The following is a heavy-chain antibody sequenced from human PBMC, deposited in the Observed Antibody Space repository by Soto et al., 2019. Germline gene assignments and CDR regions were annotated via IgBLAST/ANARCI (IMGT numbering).Heavy chain of an antibody. D-gene: IGHD3-3*01. V-gene: IGHV3-23*01. Sequence: PGGSLRLSCAASGFTFSSYAMSWVRQAPGKGLEWVSAISGSGGSTYYADSVKGRFTISRDKSKNTLCLQMNSLRAEDTAVYYCAKAALRFLEWLSYFDYWGQGTLVTVSS. CDR2: ISGSGGST. J-gene: IGHJ4*02. CDR3: AKAALRFLEWLSYFDY. CDR1: GFTFSSYA.